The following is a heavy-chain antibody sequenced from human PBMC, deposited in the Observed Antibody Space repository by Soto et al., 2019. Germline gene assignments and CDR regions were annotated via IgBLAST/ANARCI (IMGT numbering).Heavy chain of an antibody. CDR2: ISYDGSNK. CDR3: ARGSSGEVAYYYSGRAV. V-gene: IGHV3-30-3*01. Sequence: GGSLRLSSAASGFTFSSYAMHWVRQAPGKGLEWVAVISYDGSNKYYADSVKGRFTISRDNSKNTLYLQMNSLRAEDTAVYYCARGSSGEVAYYYSGRAVRGNGTTVPVSS. CDR1: GFTFSSYA. J-gene: IGHJ6*04. D-gene: IGHD2-15*01.